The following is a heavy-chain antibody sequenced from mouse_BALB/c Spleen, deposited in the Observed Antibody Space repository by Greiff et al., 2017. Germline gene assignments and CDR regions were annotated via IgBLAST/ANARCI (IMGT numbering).Heavy chain of an antibody. CDR3: TRSRDY. V-gene: IGHV6-6*02. CDR1: GFTCSNYW. J-gene: IGHJ2*01. CDR2: IRLKSNNYAT. Sequence: EVKLEESGGGLVQPGGSMKLSCVASGFTCSNYWMNWVRQSPEKGLEWVAEIRLKSNNYATNYAETVKGRFTISRDDSKSSVYLQMNNLRAEDTGIYYCTRSRDYWGQGTTLTVSS.